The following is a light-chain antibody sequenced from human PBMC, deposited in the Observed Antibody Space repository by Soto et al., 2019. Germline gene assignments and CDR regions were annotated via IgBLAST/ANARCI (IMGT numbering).Light chain of an antibody. J-gene: IGKJ4*01. CDR2: DAS. Sequence: EIVLTQSPGTLSVSPGDTATLSCRANQSVNSNLAWYQQKRGQPPRLLISDASTRASGIAVRFSGAGSGTDFTLTISSLQSEDFAVYYCQQYNNWPPLTFGGGTKVEIK. CDR1: QSVNSN. CDR3: QQYNNWPPLT. V-gene: IGKV3-15*01.